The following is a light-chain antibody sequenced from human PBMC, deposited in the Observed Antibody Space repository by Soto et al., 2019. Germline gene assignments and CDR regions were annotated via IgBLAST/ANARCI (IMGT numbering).Light chain of an antibody. V-gene: IGKV3-20*01. Sequence: EVALTQSPGTLSLSPGEMATLSWRASQTGTNTYIAWYQQKPGQPPRLLIYGASNRAAGIPERFSGSGSGTDFILTISSLEPDDFAVYFCHQCGRAPRTFGQGTRVDI. J-gene: IGKJ1*01. CDR1: QTGTNTY. CDR3: HQCGRAPRT. CDR2: GAS.